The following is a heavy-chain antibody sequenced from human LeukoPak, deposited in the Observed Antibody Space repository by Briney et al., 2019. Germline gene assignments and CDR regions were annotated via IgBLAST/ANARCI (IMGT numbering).Heavy chain of an antibody. D-gene: IGHD3-10*01. CDR1: GFTFSSYG. CDR2: ISGSGGST. V-gene: IGHV3-23*01. CDR3: AKEQGGILWFGESSFDY. Sequence: PGGSLRLSCAASGFTFSSYGMSWVRQAPGKGLEWVSAISGSGGSTYYADSVKGRFTISRDNSKNTLYLQMNSLRAEDTAVYYCAKEQGGILWFGESSFDYWGQGTLVTVSS. J-gene: IGHJ4*02.